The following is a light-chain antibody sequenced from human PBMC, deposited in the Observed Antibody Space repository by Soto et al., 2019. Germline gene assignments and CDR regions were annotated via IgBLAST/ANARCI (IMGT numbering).Light chain of an antibody. Sequence: DMQMTQSPSSLSASVGGRVYITCRASQSISTHLSWYQQKPGKAPKLLIYAASSLQSWVPSRFTGSGSGTDFTLTISSLQPEDFATYYCQQSYTSWWTFGQGTKVDIK. CDR2: AAS. V-gene: IGKV1-39*01. CDR3: QQSYTSWWT. J-gene: IGKJ1*01. CDR1: QSISTH.